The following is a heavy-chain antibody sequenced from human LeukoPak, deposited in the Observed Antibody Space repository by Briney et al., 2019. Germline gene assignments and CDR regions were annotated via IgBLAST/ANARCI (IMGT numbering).Heavy chain of an antibody. CDR3: TTKWY. Sequence: PGGSLRLSCAASGFTFSSYSMNWVRQAPGEGLEWVANILPDGSYEHYVDSVKGRFTISRDNAKNSLSLQMNSLRTEDTAVYYCTTKWYWGQGTLVTVSS. V-gene: IGHV3-7*01. CDR2: ILPDGSYE. CDR1: GFTFSSYS. D-gene: IGHD2-8*01. J-gene: IGHJ4*02.